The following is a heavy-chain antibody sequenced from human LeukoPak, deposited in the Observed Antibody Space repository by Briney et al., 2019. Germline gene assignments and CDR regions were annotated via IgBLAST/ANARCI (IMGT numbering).Heavy chain of an antibody. CDR2: ITWNGGIT. D-gene: IGHD6-19*01. CDR3: ARDGPVAGAELDQ. Sequence: PGGSLRLSCAASGFPFDNYGMAWVRQAPGKGLEWVSGITWNGGITAYADSVKGRFTISRDNAKNSLYLQMNSLRAEDTALYYCARDGPVAGAELDQWGQGTLVTVSS. V-gene: IGHV3-20*04. J-gene: IGHJ4*02. CDR1: GFPFDNYG.